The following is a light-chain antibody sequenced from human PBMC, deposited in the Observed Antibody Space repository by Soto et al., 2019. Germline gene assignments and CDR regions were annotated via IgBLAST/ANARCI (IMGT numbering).Light chain of an antibody. CDR3: HQRGSWPRGT. V-gene: IGKV3-11*01. CDR2: DAS. J-gene: IGKJ1*01. CDR1: QSVSSY. Sequence: EIVLTQSPATLSLSPGERATPSCRASQSVSSYLAWYQQKPGQAPRLLIYDASNRATGIPDRFSGSGSGTDFTLTISSLEPEDFAVYYCHQRGSWPRGTFGQGTKVDIK.